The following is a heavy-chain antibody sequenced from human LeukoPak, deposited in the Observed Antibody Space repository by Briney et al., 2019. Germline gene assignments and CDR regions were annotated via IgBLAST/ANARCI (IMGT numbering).Heavy chain of an antibody. Sequence: GGSLRLSCAASGFTFSSSWMHWVRQGPGKGLMWVSRANSDGRTTTYADSMKGRFTIFRDNAQNTLYLQMNSLSAEDTAVYYCARDYPPDWGQGTLVTVSA. V-gene: IGHV3-74*01. J-gene: IGHJ4*02. CDR1: GFTFSSSW. CDR2: ANSDGRTT. CDR3: ARDYPPD.